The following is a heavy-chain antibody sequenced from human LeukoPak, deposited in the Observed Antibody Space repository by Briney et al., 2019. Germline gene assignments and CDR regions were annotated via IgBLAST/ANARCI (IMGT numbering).Heavy chain of an antibody. CDR1: GFTFSSYW. CDR3: AGRGDGNLYYFDH. Sequence: GGSLRLSCAASGFTFSSYWMSWVRQAPGKGLEWVANIKQDGGEKYYVDSVKGRFTISRDNAKNSLYLQMDSLRPEDTAVYYCAGRGDGNLYYFDHWGQGTLVTASS. CDR2: IKQDGGEK. J-gene: IGHJ4*02. D-gene: IGHD5-24*01. V-gene: IGHV3-7*04.